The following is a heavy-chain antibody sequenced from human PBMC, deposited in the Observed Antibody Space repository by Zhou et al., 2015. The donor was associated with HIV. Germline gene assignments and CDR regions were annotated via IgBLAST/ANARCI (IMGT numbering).Heavy chain of an antibody. CDR2: IVPPFGIA. CDR3: ARSLGGYDGYWYFDL. V-gene: IGHV1-69*12. CDR1: GGTFSSYA. D-gene: IGHD5-12*01. J-gene: IGHJ2*01. Sequence: QVQLVQSGAEVKKPGSSVKVTCKASGGTFSSYAISWVRQAPGQGLEWMGGIVPPFGIAKYAQKFQGRVTITADESTSTAYMEMSSLRSEDTAVYYCARSLGGYDGYWYFDLWGRGTLVTVSS.